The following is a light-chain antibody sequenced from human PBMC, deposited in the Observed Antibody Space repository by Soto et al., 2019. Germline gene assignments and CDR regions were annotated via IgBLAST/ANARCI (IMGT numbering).Light chain of an antibody. CDR1: QSVSSTY. J-gene: IGKJ5*01. Sequence: EIVLTQSPGTLSLSPGERATLSCRASQSVSSTYLIWYQQKPGQAPRLLIYDASNRATGIPARFSGSGSGTDFTLTISSLEPEDFAVYYCQQRHMWPITFGQGTRLEI. CDR3: QQRHMWPIT. CDR2: DAS. V-gene: IGKV3D-20*02.